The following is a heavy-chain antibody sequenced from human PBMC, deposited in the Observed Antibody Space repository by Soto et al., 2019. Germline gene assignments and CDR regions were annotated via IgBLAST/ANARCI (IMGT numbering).Heavy chain of an antibody. Sequence: SAKVSCKASGGTFSSYAISWVRQAPGQGLEWMGGIIPIFGTANYAQKFQGRVTITADESTSTAYMELSSLRSEDTAVYYCARDPLPYYYDSSGYYSFSWFDPWGQGTLVTVSS. CDR1: GGTFSSYA. V-gene: IGHV1-69*13. CDR3: ARDPLPYYYDSSGYYSFSWFDP. CDR2: IIPIFGTA. J-gene: IGHJ5*02. D-gene: IGHD3-22*01.